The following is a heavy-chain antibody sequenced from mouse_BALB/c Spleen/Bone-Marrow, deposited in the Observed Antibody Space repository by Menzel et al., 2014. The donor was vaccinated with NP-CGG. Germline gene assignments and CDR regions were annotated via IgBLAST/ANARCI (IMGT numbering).Heavy chain of an antibody. Sequence: EVMLAESGGGLVKPGASLKLSCAASGFTFSSYALSWVRQSPEKRLEWVAEISSGGSYTYYPDNVTGRFTISRDNAKNTLHLEMSRMRSEDTAVYYCARNHYGYYTMDYWGQGTSVTVSS. CDR3: ARNHYGYYTMDY. CDR2: ISSGGSYT. CDR1: GFTFSSYA. J-gene: IGHJ4*01. V-gene: IGHV5-9-4*01. D-gene: IGHD1-2*01.